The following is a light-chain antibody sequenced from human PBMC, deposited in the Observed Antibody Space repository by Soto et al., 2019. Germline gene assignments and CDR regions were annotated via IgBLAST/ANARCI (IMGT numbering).Light chain of an antibody. V-gene: IGKV1-33*01. J-gene: IGKJ1*01. CDR2: DAS. CDR1: QDISNY. Sequence: DIQMTQSPSSLSASVGDRVTITCQASQDISNYLNWYQQKPGKAPKLLIYDASNLETGVPSRFSGSGSGTDFTFTISSLQPDDFATYYCQQYNSYRTFGQGTKVDI. CDR3: QQYNSYRT.